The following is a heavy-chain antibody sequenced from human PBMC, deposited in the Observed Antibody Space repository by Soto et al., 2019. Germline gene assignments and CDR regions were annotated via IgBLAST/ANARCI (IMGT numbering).Heavy chain of an antibody. V-gene: IGHV3-73*01. CDR2: IRSKANSYAT. CDR3: TSSRSYYDFWSGYQDAFDI. CDR1: GFTFSGSA. Sequence: GGSLRLSCAASGFTFSGSAMHWVRQASGKGLEWVGRIRSKANSYATAYAASVKGRFTISRDDSKNTAYLQMNSLKTEDTAVYYCTSSRSYYDFWSGYQDAFDIWGQGTMVTVSS. D-gene: IGHD3-3*01. J-gene: IGHJ3*02.